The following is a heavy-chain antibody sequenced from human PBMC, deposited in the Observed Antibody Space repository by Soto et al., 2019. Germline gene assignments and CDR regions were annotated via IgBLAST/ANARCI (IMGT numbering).Heavy chain of an antibody. Sequence: GGSLRLSCAASGFTFSSYSMNWVRQAPGKGLEWVSSISSSSSYIYYADSVKGRFTISRDNAKNSLYLQMNSLRAEVTAVYYCARVRGVDMTYYDFWSGTKGDAFDIWGQGTMVTVSS. D-gene: IGHD3-3*01. CDR2: ISSSSSYI. CDR1: GFTFSSYS. V-gene: IGHV3-21*01. J-gene: IGHJ3*02. CDR3: ARVRGVDMTYYDFWSGTKGDAFDI.